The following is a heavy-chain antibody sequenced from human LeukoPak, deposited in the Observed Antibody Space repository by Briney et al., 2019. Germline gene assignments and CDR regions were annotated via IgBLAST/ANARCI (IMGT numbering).Heavy chain of an antibody. CDR1: GFSFSSFG. V-gene: IGHV3-30*18. Sequence: PGGSLRLSCAASGFSFSSFGLHWVRQAPGKGLEWVSVISYDGRNKYYADSVKGRFTISRDNSKNTLYLQMNSLRTEDTAVYYCAKDEFGEKNGMDVWGKGTMVTVSS. D-gene: IGHD3-10*01. CDR2: ISYDGRNK. CDR3: AKDEFGEKNGMDV. J-gene: IGHJ6*04.